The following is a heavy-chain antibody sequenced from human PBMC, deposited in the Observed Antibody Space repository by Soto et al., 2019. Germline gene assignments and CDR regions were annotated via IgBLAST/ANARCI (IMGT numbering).Heavy chain of an antibody. J-gene: IGHJ4*02. CDR2: IDGSGSAI. D-gene: IGHD1-26*01. CDR3: ARDSGFDS. V-gene: IGHV3-48*01. Sequence: GGSLRLSCAASGFSFNLYVMTWVRQAPGKGLEWVSYIDGSGSAINYADSVRGRFTISRDNAKNSLYLQMNSLRAEDTAIYYCARDSGFDSWGRGTLVTVSS. CDR1: GFSFNLYV.